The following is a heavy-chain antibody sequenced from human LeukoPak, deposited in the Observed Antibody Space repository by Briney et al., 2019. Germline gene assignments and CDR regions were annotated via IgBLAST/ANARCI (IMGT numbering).Heavy chain of an antibody. V-gene: IGHV3-9*01. CDR3: AKDMGYCSGGSCYSGYFDY. D-gene: IGHD2-15*01. CDR2: ISWNSGSI. Sequence: GGSLRLSCAASGFTFDDYAMHWVRQAPGKCLEWVSGISWNSGSIGYADSVKGRFTISRDNAKNSLYLQMNSLRAEDTALYYCAKDMGYCSGGSCYSGYFDYWGQGTLVTVSS. CDR1: GFTFDDYA. J-gene: IGHJ4*02.